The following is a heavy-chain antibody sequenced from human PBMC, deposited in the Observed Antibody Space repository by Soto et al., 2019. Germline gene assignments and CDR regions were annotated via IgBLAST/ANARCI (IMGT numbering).Heavy chain of an antibody. D-gene: IGHD3-10*01. V-gene: IGHV1-69*02. Sequence: QVQLVQSGAEVKRPGSSVKVSCKASGDTFSFYSINWVRQAPGLGLEWMARVNPILSLSNYAQRFQGRVTMTADKSTSTAYMVISSLRSEDTAIYYCATSYGSGYRAFDYWGQGAQVIVSS. CDR3: ATSYGSGYRAFDY. CDR1: GDTFSFYS. J-gene: IGHJ4*02. CDR2: VNPILSLS.